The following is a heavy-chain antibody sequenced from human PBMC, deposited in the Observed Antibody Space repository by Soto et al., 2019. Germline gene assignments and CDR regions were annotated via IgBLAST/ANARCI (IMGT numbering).Heavy chain of an antibody. CDR3: ATDLLITPR. J-gene: IGHJ4*02. CDR1: GDSISRGNW. D-gene: IGHD3-16*01. CDR2: IQHTGRS. V-gene: IGHV4-4*02. Sequence: SETLSLTCAVSGDSISRGNWWSWVRQSQAKGLEWIGEIQHTGRSNSNPSLKSRVIISVDNSKNEFSLTLTSVTAADTAVYYCATDLLITPRWGQGMLVTVSS.